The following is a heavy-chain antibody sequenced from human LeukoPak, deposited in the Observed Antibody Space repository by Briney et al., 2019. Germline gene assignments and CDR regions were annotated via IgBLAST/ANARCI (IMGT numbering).Heavy chain of an antibody. Sequence: ASVKVSCKASGCTFTDHYIHWVRQAPGQGLEWMGWFNPNGGVTNLAQKFQGRVTMTRDTSISTAHMQLNMLRYDDTAVYYCARDRGGIVIVPVPDYWGQGTLVTVS. D-gene: IGHD2-2*01. J-gene: IGHJ4*02. CDR1: GCTFTDHY. CDR3: ARDRGGIVIVPVPDY. V-gene: IGHV1-2*02. CDR2: FNPNGGVT.